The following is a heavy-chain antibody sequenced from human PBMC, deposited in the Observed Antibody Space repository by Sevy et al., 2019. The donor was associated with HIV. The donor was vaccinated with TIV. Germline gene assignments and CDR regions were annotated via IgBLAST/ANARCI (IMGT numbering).Heavy chain of an antibody. V-gene: IGHV3-23*01. Sequence: GGSLRLSCAASGFTFSSYAMSWVRQAPGKGLEWVSAISGSGGSTYYADSVRSRFTISTDNSKNTLYLQMNSLRAEDTAVYYRAKARLGGSSSWYGMDAWGQGTTVTVSS. J-gene: IGHJ6*02. CDR2: ISGSGGST. CDR3: AKARLGGSSSWYGMDA. D-gene: IGHD6-13*01. CDR1: GFTFSSYA.